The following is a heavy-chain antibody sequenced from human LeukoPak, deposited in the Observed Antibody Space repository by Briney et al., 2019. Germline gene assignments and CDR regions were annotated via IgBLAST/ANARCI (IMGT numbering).Heavy chain of an antibody. CDR1: GFTFSSYA. D-gene: IGHD3-10*01. V-gene: IGHV3-23*01. CDR2: ISGSGGST. CDR3: AKAEPVGSFSAYYYYGMDV. Sequence: GGSLRLSCAASGFTFSSYAMSWVRQAPGKGLEWVSAISGSGGSTYYADSVKGRFTISRDNSKNTLYLQMTSLTAEDTAVYYCAKAEPVGSFSAYYYYGMDVWGQGTTVTVSS. J-gene: IGHJ6*02.